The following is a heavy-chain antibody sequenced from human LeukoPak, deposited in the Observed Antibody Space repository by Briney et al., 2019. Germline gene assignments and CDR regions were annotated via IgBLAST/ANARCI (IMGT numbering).Heavy chain of an antibody. CDR1: GFTFSNS. CDR2: ISTSSSYI. J-gene: IGHJ4*02. D-gene: IGHD3-9*01. Sequence: GGSLRLSCAASGFTFSNSMNWVRQAPGKGLEWVSFISTSSSYIYYADSLKGRFTISRDNAKNSLYLQMNSLRAEDTALYYCARDRDFDWLLRLLGYFDYWGQGTLVTVSS. CDR3: ARDRDFDWLLRLLGYFDY. V-gene: IGHV3-21*04.